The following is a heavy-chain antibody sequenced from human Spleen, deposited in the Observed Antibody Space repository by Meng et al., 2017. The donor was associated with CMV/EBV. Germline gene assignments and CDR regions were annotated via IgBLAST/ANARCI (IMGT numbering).Heavy chain of an antibody. CDR3: VRDGGVTVPTAIGNWFDT. J-gene: IGHJ5*02. D-gene: IGHD2-2*01. CDR1: SINNGDYY. V-gene: IGHV4-30-4*01. Sequence: SINNGDYYWTWIRQPPGKGLEWIGYIYYGGTKYYNPSLKSRVTISADTSKNQFSLRLTSATVADTAVYYCVRDGGVTVPTAIGNWFDTWGQGTLVTVSS. CDR2: IYYGGTK.